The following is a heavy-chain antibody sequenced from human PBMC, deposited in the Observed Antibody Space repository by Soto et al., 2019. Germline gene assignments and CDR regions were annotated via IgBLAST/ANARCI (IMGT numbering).Heavy chain of an antibody. CDR3: AKDRGYNYVFCQTIMDY. V-gene: IGHV3-11*06. D-gene: IGHD5-18*01. J-gene: IGHJ4*02. CDR2: ISSSSGYK. CDR1: GFTFSDYY. Sequence: GGSLRLSCAASGFTFSDYYMSWIRQAPGKGLEWVSYISSSSGYKNYADSVKGRFTISRDNSKNTLYLQMNSLRAEDTAVYYCAKDRGYNYVFCQTIMDYWGQGTLVNVSS.